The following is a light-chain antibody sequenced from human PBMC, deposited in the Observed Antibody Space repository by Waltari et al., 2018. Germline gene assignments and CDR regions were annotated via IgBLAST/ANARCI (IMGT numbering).Light chain of an antibody. CDR1: SRDVGAYDY. Sequence: QSALTQPPSASGSPGQSVTIPGTGTSRDVGAYDYVSWYQQYPGNAPRLLIYEVRKRPSGVPDRFSGSKSGNTASLTVAGLQAEDEADYYCSSYGGSDSYVFGSGTKVTV. J-gene: IGLJ1*01. CDR3: SSYGGSDSYV. CDR2: EVR. V-gene: IGLV2-8*01.